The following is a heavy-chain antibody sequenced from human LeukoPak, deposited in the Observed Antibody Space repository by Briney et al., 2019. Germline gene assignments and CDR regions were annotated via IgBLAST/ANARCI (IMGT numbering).Heavy chain of an antibody. V-gene: IGHV3-23*01. CDR3: ARNDGSGSNPHFAY. Sequence: GGSLRLSCAASGFTFSNYAMSWVRQAPGKGLEWVSGISGGGGTTYYADSVKGRFTISRDNAKNSLYLQMNSLRAEDTAVYYCARNDGSGSNPHFAYWGQGTLVTVSS. D-gene: IGHD3-10*01. CDR1: GFTFSNYA. CDR2: ISGGGGTT. J-gene: IGHJ4*02.